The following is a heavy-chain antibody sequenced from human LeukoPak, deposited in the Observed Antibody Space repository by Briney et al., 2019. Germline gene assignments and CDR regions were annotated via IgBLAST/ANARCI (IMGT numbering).Heavy chain of an antibody. Sequence: PGGSLRLSCAASGFRFSDFAMSWIRQAPGKGLESVSYISSRSSSTNYADSVKGRFTVSRDNAKNSLHLQMNSLRVEDTAVYYCARDMSGGWYAADYWGQGTLVTVSS. CDR1: GFRFSDFA. CDR2: ISSRSSST. D-gene: IGHD6-13*01. J-gene: IGHJ4*02. CDR3: ARDMSGGWYAADY. V-gene: IGHV3-11*05.